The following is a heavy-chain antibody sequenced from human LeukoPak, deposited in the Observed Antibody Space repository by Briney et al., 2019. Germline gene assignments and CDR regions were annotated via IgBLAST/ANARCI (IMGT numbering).Heavy chain of an antibody. CDR1: SYTFTGYY. J-gene: IGHJ4*02. CDR2: INPSGGST. CDR3: ARFAVHRRIAVDGQFGLDY. V-gene: IGHV1-46*01. Sequence: AASVKVSCKASSYTFTGYYIHWVRQAPGQGLEWMGIINPSGGSTNYAQKFQGRVTMTRDTSTSTAYMELSSLRSEDTAVYYCARFAVHRRIAVDGQFGLDYWGQGTLVTVSS. D-gene: IGHD6-19*01.